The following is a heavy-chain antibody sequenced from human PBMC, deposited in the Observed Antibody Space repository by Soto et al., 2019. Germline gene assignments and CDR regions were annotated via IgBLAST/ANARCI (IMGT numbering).Heavy chain of an antibody. CDR1: GGSISSYY. Sequence: SETLSLTCTVSGGSISSYYWSWIRQPPGKGLEWIGYIYYSGSTNYNPSLKSRVTISVDTSKNQFSLKLSSVTAADTAVYHCARDGGVTSPAFYYYYGMDVWGQGTTVTVSS. CDR2: IYYSGST. D-gene: IGHD3-16*01. CDR3: ARDGGVTSPAFYYYYGMDV. J-gene: IGHJ6*02. V-gene: IGHV4-59*01.